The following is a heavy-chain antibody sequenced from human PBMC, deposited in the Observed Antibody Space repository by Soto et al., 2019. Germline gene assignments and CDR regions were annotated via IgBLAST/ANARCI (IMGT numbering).Heavy chain of an antibody. V-gene: IGHV3-30*18. CDR3: ANARPKMATID. Sequence: GGSLRLSCAASGFTFSSYGMHWVRQAPGKGLEWVAVISYDGSNKYYADSVKGRFTISRDNSKNTLYLQMNSLRAEDTAVYYCANARPKMATIDWGQGTLVTVSS. D-gene: IGHD5-12*01. CDR1: GFTFSSYG. CDR2: ISYDGSNK. J-gene: IGHJ4*02.